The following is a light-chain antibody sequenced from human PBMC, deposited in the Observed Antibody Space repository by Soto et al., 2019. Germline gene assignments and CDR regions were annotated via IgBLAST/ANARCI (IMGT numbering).Light chain of an antibody. CDR3: APYTGDTSRL. CDR2: EVS. J-gene: IGLJ1*01. Sequence: QSVLAQPASVSGSPGQSITISCTGSSNDVGRYSYVSWYQQHPGKTPKLIIYEVSLRPSGISDRFSASKSGNTASLTISGLQDEDEADYYCAPYTGDTSRLFGTGTKVTVL. CDR1: SNDVGRYSY. V-gene: IGLV2-14*01.